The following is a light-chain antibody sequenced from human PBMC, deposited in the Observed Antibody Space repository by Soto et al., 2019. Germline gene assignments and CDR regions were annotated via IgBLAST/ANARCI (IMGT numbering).Light chain of an antibody. CDR3: QQHNNWPPWT. CDR1: QSIGSN. CDR2: DAS. J-gene: IGKJ1*01. V-gene: IGKV3-15*01. Sequence: EIVMTQSPATLSVSPGERATLSCRASQSIGSNVAWYQQKPGQPPRLVIYDASTRATGISARFSGSGSGTEFTLTISSLQSEDSAVYYCQQHNNWPPWTFGQGTKVEI.